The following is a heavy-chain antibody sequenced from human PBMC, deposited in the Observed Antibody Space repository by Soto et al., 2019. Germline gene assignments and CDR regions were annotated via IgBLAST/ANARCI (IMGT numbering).Heavy chain of an antibody. CDR2: IWYDGSNK. V-gene: IGHV3-33*01. CDR1: GFTFSSYG. J-gene: IGHJ6*02. CDR3: ARDTVRGGYWTLYYYYGMDV. Sequence: GGSLRLSXAASGFTFSSYGMHWVRQAPGKGLEWVAVIWYDGSNKYYADSVKGRFTISRDNSKNTLYLQMNSLRAEDTAVYYCARDTVRGGYWTLYYYYGMDVWGQGTTVTVSS. D-gene: IGHD2-8*01.